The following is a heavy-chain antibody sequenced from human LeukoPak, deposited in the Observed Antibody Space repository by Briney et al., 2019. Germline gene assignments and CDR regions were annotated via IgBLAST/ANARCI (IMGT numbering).Heavy chain of an antibody. Sequence: SETLSLTCTVSGGSISSYYWSWIRQPAGKGLEWIGRIYTSGSTNYNPSLKSRVTMSVDTSKNQFSLKLSSVTAADTAVYYWARGRGNDYGDYVYFQHWGQGTLVTVSS. J-gene: IGHJ1*01. D-gene: IGHD4-17*01. V-gene: IGHV4-4*07. CDR1: GGSISSYY. CDR2: IYTSGST. CDR3: ARGRGNDYGDYVYFQH.